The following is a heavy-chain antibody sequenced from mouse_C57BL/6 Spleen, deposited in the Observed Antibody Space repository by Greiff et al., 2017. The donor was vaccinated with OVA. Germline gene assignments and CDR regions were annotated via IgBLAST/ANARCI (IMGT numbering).Heavy chain of an antibody. Sequence: QVQLQQPGAELVKPGASVKMSCKASGYTFTSYWITWVKQRPGQGLEWIGDIYPGSGSTNYNEKFKSKATLTVDTSSSTAYMQLSSLTSEDSAVDYCARNDDGYYGALLLAMDYWGQGTSVTVSS. J-gene: IGHJ4*01. CDR1: GYTFTSYW. CDR3: ARNDDGYYGALLLAMDY. D-gene: IGHD2-3*01. V-gene: IGHV1-55*01. CDR2: IYPGSGST.